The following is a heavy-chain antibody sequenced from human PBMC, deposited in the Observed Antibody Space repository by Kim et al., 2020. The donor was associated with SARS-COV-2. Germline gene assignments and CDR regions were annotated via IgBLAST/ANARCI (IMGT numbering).Heavy chain of an antibody. D-gene: IGHD5-12*01. J-gene: IGHJ6*01. Sequence: GGSLRLSCAASGFTFSSYGMHWVRQAPGTGLEWVAVISYDGSNKYYADSVKGRFTISRDNSKNTLYLQMNSLRAEDTAVYYCAKDLGVATNNYYYYGMDV. CDR1: GFTFSSYG. CDR2: ISYDGSNK. V-gene: IGHV3-30*18. CDR3: AKDLGVATNNYYYYGMDV.